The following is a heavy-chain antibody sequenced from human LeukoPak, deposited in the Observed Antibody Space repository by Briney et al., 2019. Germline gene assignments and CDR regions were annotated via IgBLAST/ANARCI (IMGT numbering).Heavy chain of an antibody. CDR2: IYYSGST. V-gene: IGHV4-39*07. Sequence: ASETLSLTCTVSGGSISSSRYYWGWIRQPPGKGLEWIGSIYYSGSTYYNPSLKSRVTISVDTSKNQFSLKLSSVTAADTAVYYCAREPRIQRSLYYYYTDVWGKGTTVTVSS. CDR1: GGSISSSRYY. CDR3: AREPRIQRSLYYYYTDV. D-gene: IGHD1-26*01. J-gene: IGHJ6*03.